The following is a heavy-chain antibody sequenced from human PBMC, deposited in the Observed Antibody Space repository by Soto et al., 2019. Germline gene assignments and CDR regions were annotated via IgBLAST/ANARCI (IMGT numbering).Heavy chain of an antibody. Sequence: SETLSLTCTGSGGSISGYYWSWIRQPPGEGLEWIGNIHYTGGTKYNPSLKRRVTISVDTSKSQFSLKLSSVTAADTAVYYCARHIGKWAFYIWGPGTMVTVSS. D-gene: IGHD2-8*01. CDR1: GGSISGYY. V-gene: IGHV4-59*08. CDR2: IHYTGGT. J-gene: IGHJ3*02. CDR3: ARHIGKWAFYI.